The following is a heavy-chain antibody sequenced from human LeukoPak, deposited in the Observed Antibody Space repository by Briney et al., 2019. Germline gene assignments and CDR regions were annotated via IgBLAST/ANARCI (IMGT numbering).Heavy chain of an antibody. V-gene: IGHV4-4*07. CDR2: LYTSGST. J-gene: IGHJ1*01. D-gene: IGHD3-9*01. CDR1: GGSITDYY. CDR3: GRNAAYCIDC. Sequence: YPSETLSLTCTVSGGSITDYYWSWIRQPAGKGLEWIGRLYTSGSTKYNPSLKSRVTISVDTSNNQFSLKLTSVTAADTAMYYCGRNAAYCIDCWGQGILVTVSS.